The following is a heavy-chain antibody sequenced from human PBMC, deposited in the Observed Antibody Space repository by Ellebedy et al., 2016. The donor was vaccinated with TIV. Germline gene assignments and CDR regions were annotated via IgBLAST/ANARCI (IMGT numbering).Heavy chain of an antibody. J-gene: IGHJ4*02. V-gene: IGHV1-3*01. CDR1: GYTFTSYA. Sequence: AASVKVSCKASGYTFTSYAMHWARQAPGQRLEWMGWINAGNGNTKYSQKFQGRVSITRDTAASTVYMELSSLRSEDTAVYYCAKNHWYVVVTAPFDSWGQGTLVTVSS. CDR2: INAGNGNT. CDR3: AKNHWYVVVTAPFDS. D-gene: IGHD2-21*02.